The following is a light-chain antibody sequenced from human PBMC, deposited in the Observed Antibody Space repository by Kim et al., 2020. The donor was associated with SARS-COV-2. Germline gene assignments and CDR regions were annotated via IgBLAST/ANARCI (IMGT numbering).Light chain of an antibody. CDR3: QQYGSSQT. J-gene: IGKJ1*01. CDR1: RSVSSIY. V-gene: IGKV3-20*01. CDR2: GAS. Sequence: LAPGEMATPSRRASRSVSSIYLAWYQQRPGQAPRLLIYGASSRAAGIPDRFSGSGSGTDFTLTISRLEPEDFEVYYCQQYGSSQTFGQGTKVDIK.